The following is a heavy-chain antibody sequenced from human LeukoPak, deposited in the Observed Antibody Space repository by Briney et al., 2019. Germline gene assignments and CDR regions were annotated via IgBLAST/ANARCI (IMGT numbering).Heavy chain of an antibody. CDR2: IKKDGSEK. V-gene: IGHV3-7*05. D-gene: IGHD1-26*01. J-gene: IGHJ4*02. Sequence: GGSLRLSCAASGFIFSRYWMSWVRQAPGKGLEWVANIKKDGSEKYYVDSVEGRLTISRGNAENSLYLQMNSLRAEDTAVYYCAREQWELPRGTYYFDYWGQGTLVSVSS. CDR3: AREQWELPRGTYYFDY. CDR1: GFIFSRYW.